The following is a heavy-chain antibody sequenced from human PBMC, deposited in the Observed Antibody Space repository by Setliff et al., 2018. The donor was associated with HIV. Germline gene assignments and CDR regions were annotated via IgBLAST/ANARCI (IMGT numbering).Heavy chain of an antibody. D-gene: IGHD3-22*01. CDR1: GWSFSGYY. V-gene: IGHV4-34*01. CDR2: INHSGST. J-gene: IGHJ6*04. CDR3: ASTTRITMIVVVPHPLDV. Sequence: SETLSLTCAVYGWSFSGYYWSWIRQPPGKGLEWIGEINHSGSTNYNPSLKSRVTISVDTSKNQFSLKLSSVTAADTAVYYCASTTRITMIVVVPHPLDVWGKGTTVTVSS.